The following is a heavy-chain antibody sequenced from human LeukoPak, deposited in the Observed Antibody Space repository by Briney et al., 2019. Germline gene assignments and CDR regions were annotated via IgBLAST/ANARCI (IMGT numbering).Heavy chain of an antibody. J-gene: IGHJ4*02. CDR1: GFTVSSNY. Sequence: GGSLRLSCAASGFTVSSNYMSWVRQAPRKGLEWVSVIYSCGSTYYADSVKGRFTISRDNSKNTLYLHMNSLRAEDTAVYYCARDVRVISGYSPSYFDYWGQGTLVTVSS. CDR2: IYSCGST. V-gene: IGHV3-53*01. CDR3: ARDVRVISGYSPSYFDY. D-gene: IGHD5-18*01.